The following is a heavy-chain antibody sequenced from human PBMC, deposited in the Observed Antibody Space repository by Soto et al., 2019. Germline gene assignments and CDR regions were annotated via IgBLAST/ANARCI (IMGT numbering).Heavy chain of an antibody. CDR1: GFTFDDYA. CDR2: ISWDGGRT. J-gene: IGHJ1*01. Sequence: PGGSLRLSCAASGFTFDDYAMHWVRQAPGKGLEWVSLISWDGGRTYYADSVRGRFIVSRASSRNSLYLQMSSLRVEDTALYYCAKDVCRGSTTSCYKRLRFRGQGALVPVSS. CDR3: AKDVCRGSTTSCYKRLRF. V-gene: IGHV3-43D*04. D-gene: IGHD2-2*02.